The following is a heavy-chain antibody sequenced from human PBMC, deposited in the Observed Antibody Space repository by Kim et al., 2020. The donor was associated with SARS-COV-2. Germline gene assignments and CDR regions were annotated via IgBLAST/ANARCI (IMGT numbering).Heavy chain of an antibody. CDR1: GFTFSSHA. CDR2: ISGSGDHT. J-gene: IGHJ4*02. CDR3: AKGGLRGTYYLDY. Sequence: GGSLRLSCAGSGFTFSSHAMTWLRQAPGKGLGWVSSISGSGDHTYYTDSVKGRFTISRDISKNTLYLQMNNLRADDTALYYCAKGGLRGTYYLDYCGQGT. D-gene: IGHD2-21*02. V-gene: IGHV3-23*01.